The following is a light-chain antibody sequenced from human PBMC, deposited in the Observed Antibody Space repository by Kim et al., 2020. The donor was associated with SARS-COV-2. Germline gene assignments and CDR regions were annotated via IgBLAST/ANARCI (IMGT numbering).Light chain of an antibody. CDR1: QSVNSRF. Sequence: GPRSLSPGERATLACRASQSVNSRFLAWYQQKPGQAPRLLIYGASSRATGIPDRFSGSGSGTDFTLTISRLEPEDFAVYYCQVWTFGQGTKVDIK. V-gene: IGKV3-20*01. CDR2: GAS. CDR3: QVWT. J-gene: IGKJ1*01.